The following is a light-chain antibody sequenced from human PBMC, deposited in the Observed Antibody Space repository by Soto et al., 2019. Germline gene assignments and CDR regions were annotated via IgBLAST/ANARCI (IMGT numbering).Light chain of an antibody. J-gene: IGLJ1*01. CDR3: SSYATGSTAYV. CDR2: EVS. CDR1: SSDVGRYNY. Sequence: QSVLTQPASVSGSRGQSITISCTGTSSDVGRYNYVSWYQQYPGKAPKLMISEVSNRPSGVSNRFSGSKSGNTASLTISGLQDEDEADYYCSSYATGSTAYVFGVGTKVTVL. V-gene: IGLV2-14*01.